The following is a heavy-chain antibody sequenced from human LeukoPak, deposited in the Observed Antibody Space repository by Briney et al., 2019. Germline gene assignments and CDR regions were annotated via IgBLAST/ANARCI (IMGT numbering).Heavy chain of an antibody. CDR2: AYYTGTT. D-gene: IGHD4-17*01. CDR1: GGSISGSTYY. Sequence: SETLSLTCTVSGGSISGSTYYWAWNRQPPGKGPEWIGSAYYTGTTYYNPSLRSRVTIAVDTSKNQFSLKLSSVTAADTAVYYCARRWTTVTTSWFDPWGQGALVTVSS. J-gene: IGHJ5*02. V-gene: IGHV4-39*01. CDR3: ARRWTTVTTSWFDP.